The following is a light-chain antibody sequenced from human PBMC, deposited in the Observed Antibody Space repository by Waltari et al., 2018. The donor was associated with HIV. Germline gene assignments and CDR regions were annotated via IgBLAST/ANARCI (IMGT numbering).Light chain of an antibody. V-gene: IGKV3-20*01. Sequence: EIVLTQSPGTLSLSPGERVTLSCRASQSVGSNYLSWYQQKPGQAPRLLIYGASSRATGIPDRFSGSGFGTDFTLTISRLEPEDFAVYYCQQYGTSPPPFGQGTKLEIK. CDR1: QSVGSNY. CDR3: QQYGTSPPP. J-gene: IGKJ2*01. CDR2: GAS.